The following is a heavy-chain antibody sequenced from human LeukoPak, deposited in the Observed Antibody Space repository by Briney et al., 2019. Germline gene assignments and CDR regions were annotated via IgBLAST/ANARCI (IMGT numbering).Heavy chain of an antibody. CDR3: ARDKKITGTDVIDY. Sequence: GRSLRLSCAASGFTFSSYAMHWVRQAPGKGLEWVAVISYDGSNKYYADSVKGRFTISRDNSKNTLYLQMNSLRAEDTAVYYCARDKKITGTDVIDYWGQGTLVTVSS. CDR2: ISYDGSNK. D-gene: IGHD1/OR15-1a*01. V-gene: IGHV3-30*04. CDR1: GFTFSSYA. J-gene: IGHJ4*02.